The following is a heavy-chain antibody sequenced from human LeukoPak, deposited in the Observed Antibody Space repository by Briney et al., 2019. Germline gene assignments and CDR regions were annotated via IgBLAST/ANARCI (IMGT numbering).Heavy chain of an antibody. CDR2: INPNSGGT. CDR3: ARDAYDILTGYYKAPYYFDH. CDR1: GYTFTGYY. J-gene: IGHJ4*02. D-gene: IGHD3-9*01. V-gene: IGHV1-2*02. Sequence: ASVKVSCKASGYTFTGYYMHWVRQAPGQGLEWMGWINPNSGGTNYAQKFQGRVTMTRDTSISTAYMELSRLRSDDTAVYYCARDAYDILTGYYKAPYYFDHWGQGTLVTVSS.